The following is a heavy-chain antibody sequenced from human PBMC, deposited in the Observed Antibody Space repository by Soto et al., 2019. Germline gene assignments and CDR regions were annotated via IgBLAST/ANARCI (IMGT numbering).Heavy chain of an antibody. CDR1: GGSISYYY. J-gene: IGHJ4*02. D-gene: IGHD5-12*01. Sequence: TLSLTCTVSGGSISYYYWGWIRQPPGKGLEWIGSIYYSGNTHYNPSLKSRVTISVDTSMNQFSLNLDSVTAVDSAVYYCVRGGYVHAFDYWGQGALVTVPS. CDR2: IYYSGNT. V-gene: IGHV4-59*01. CDR3: VRGGYVHAFDY.